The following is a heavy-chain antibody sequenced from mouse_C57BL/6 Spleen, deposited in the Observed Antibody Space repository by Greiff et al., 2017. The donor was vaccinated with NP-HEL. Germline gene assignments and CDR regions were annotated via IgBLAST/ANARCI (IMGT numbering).Heavy chain of an antibody. J-gene: IGHJ4*01. CDR1: GYTFTNYW. CDR2: IYTGGGYT. V-gene: IGHV1-63*01. Sequence: QVQLQQSGAELVRPGTSVKMSCKASGYTFTNYWIGWAKQRPGHGLEWIGDIYTGGGYTNYNEKFKGKATLTADKSSSTAYMQFSSLTSEDSAIYYCARRGDYDDGYAMDYWGQGTSVTVSS. CDR3: ARRGDYDDGYAMDY. D-gene: IGHD2-4*01.